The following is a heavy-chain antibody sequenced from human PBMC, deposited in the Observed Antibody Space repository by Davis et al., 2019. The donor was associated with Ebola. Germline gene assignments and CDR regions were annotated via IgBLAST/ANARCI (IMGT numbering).Heavy chain of an antibody. Sequence: PGGSLRLSCAASGFTFSTYWMSWVRQAPGKGLEWVSAISGSGGSTYYADSVKGRFTISRDNSKNTLYLQMNSLRAEDTAVYYCAKDGDIVVVIALDYWGQGTLVTVSS. CDR3: AKDGDIVVVIALDY. CDR2: ISGSGGST. D-gene: IGHD2-21*01. J-gene: IGHJ4*02. CDR1: GFTFSTYW. V-gene: IGHV3-23*01.